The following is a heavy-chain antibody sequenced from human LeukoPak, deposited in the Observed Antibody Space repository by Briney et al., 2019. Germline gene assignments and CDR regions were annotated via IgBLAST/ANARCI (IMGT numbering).Heavy chain of an antibody. J-gene: IGHJ4*02. Sequence: GGSLRLSCAASTFTLSSYGMHWVRQAPGKGLEWVAFIQYDGNKRYYADSVKGRFTISRDNSKNTLYLQMNSLRPEDTALYYCANTMYSSAWSPFDYWGRGTLVTVSS. CDR1: TFTLSSYG. D-gene: IGHD6-19*01. CDR2: IQYDGNKR. CDR3: ANTMYSSAWSPFDY. V-gene: IGHV3-30*02.